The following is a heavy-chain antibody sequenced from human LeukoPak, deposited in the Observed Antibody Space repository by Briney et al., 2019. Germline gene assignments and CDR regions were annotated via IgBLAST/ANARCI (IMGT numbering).Heavy chain of an antibody. CDR2: INPSDVRT. V-gene: IGHV1-46*01. Sequence: ASVKVSCKASGYTFTSYYMHWVRQAPGRGREWMGLINPSDVRTTYTQKFQGRVTMTGDMSTSTVYMELNSLRAEDTAVYYCARAPSYSSSWFLRRDVWGKGTTVTISS. J-gene: IGHJ6*04. D-gene: IGHD6-13*01. CDR3: ARAPSYSSSWFLRRDV. CDR1: GYTFTSYY.